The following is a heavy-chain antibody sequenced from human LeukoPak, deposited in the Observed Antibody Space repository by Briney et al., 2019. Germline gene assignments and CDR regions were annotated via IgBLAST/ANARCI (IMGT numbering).Heavy chain of an antibody. CDR3: ARDLPSGGYDQGAFDY. D-gene: IGHD5-12*01. V-gene: IGHV1-2*02. CDR1: GYTFTGYY. Sequence: ASVKVSCKASGYTFTGYYMHWVRQAPGQGLEWMGWSNPNSGGTNYAQKFQGRVTMTRDTSISTAYMELSRLRSDDTAVYYCARDLPSGGYDQGAFDYWGQGTLVTVSS. CDR2: SNPNSGGT. J-gene: IGHJ4*02.